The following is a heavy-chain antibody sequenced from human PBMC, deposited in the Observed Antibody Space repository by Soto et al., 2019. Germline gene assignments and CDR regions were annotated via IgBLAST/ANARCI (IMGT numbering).Heavy chain of an antibody. D-gene: IGHD1-1*01. Sequence: QVQLVESGGGWVQPGRSLRLSCEATGVSFTTYGMHWVRQAPGKGLESVAVIGYDGNNKYYADSVEGRFTISRDNSKNTVYLQMKSLRGDDTAVYYCARGGVTGIVGIFGSPLDIWGQRTVVTVSS. CDR2: IGYDGNNK. J-gene: IGHJ3*02. CDR1: GVSFTTYG. CDR3: ARGGVTGIVGIFGSPLDI. V-gene: IGHV3-33*01.